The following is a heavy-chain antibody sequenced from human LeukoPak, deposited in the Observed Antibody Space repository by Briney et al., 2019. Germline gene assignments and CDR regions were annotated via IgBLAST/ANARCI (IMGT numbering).Heavy chain of an antibody. V-gene: IGHV3-48*04. J-gene: IGHJ4*02. Sequence: GGSLRLSCAASGFTFSTYGMHWVRQAPGKGLEWVSYISSSGSTIYYADSVKGRFTISRDNAKNSLYLQMNSLRAEDTAVYYCARDIEDSSGYLLDYWGQGTLVTVSS. D-gene: IGHD3-22*01. CDR3: ARDIEDSSGYLLDY. CDR1: GFTFSTYG. CDR2: ISSSGSTI.